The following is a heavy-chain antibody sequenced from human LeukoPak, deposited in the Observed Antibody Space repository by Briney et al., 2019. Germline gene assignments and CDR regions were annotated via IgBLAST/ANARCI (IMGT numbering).Heavy chain of an antibody. D-gene: IGHD2-8*02. CDR1: GYTFTAYY. CDR3: AIELTGSFYFDN. J-gene: IGHJ4*02. CDR2: INVNSGGT. Sequence: ASVKVSCKASGYTFTAYYLHWVRQAPGQGLEWMACINVNSGGTDYVQKFQGRVTMTRDTSISTAYMELSRLTSDDTAVYYCAIELTGSFYFDNWGQGTLVTVSS. V-gene: IGHV1-2*02.